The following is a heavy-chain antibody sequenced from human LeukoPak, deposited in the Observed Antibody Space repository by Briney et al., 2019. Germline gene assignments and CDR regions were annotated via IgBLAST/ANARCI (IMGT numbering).Heavy chain of an antibody. J-gene: IGHJ3*02. V-gene: IGHV3-72*01. CDR1: GFTFSDQY. Sequence: GGSLRLSCAASGFTFSDQYMNWVRQAPGKGLEWVGRTKNKANVYTTEYVASVKGRFTISGDDSKNSLYLQMNSLKTEDTAVYYCVRELDGFDIWGQGTMVTVSS. CDR3: VRELDGFDI. CDR2: TKNKANVYTT.